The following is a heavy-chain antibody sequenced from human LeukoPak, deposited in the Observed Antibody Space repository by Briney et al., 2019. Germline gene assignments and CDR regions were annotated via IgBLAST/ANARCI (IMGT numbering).Heavy chain of an antibody. J-gene: IGHJ4*02. CDR3: AKGGRSGWYNVDY. D-gene: IGHD6-19*01. CDR1: GFTFSSYG. Sequence: GGSLRLSCAASGFTFSSYGMHWVRQAPGKGLEWVAVISYDGSNKYYADSEKGRFTISRDNSKNTLYLQMNSLRAEDTAVYYCAKGGRSGWYNVDYWGQGTLVTVSS. V-gene: IGHV3-30*18. CDR2: ISYDGSNK.